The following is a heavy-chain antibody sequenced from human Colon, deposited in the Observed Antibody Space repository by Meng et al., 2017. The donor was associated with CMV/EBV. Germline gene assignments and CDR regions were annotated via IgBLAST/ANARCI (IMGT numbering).Heavy chain of an antibody. CDR1: GFTFNNYQ. Sequence: GGSLRLSCAASGFTFNNYQMNWVRQAPGKGLEWVSSISNDNSFIHYADSVKGRFTISRDNAKNSLFLQMNGLRVEDTAVYYCAKHDTKYGYGRDYFEYWGQGILVTVSS. V-gene: IGHV3-21*06. D-gene: IGHD5-18*01. J-gene: IGHJ4*01. CDR2: ISNDNSFI. CDR3: AKHDTKYGYGRDYFEY.